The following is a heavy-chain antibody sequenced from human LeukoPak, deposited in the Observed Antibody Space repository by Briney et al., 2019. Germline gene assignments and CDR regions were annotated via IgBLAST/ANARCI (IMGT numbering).Heavy chain of an antibody. CDR1: GFTFSSYW. Sequence: GGSLRLSCAASGFTFSSYWMHWVRQAPEKGLVWISRINTGGSSTVYADSVKGRFTISRDNAKNTLYLQMNSLRAEDTAVYYCGRDRGQNAGFDYWGQGNLVTVSS. D-gene: IGHD3-10*01. CDR2: INTGGSST. J-gene: IGHJ4*02. CDR3: GRDRGQNAGFDY. V-gene: IGHV3-74*01.